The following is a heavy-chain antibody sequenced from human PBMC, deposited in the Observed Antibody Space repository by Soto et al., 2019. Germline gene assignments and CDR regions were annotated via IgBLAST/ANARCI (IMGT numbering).Heavy chain of an antibody. CDR3: ASAGGDAAAPTNYYMDV. CDR2: ISGSGGST. J-gene: IGHJ6*03. V-gene: IGHV3-23*01. Sequence: EVQLLESGGGLVQPGGSLRLSCAASGFTFSSYAMSWVRQAPGKGLEWVSAISGSGGSTYYADSVKGRFTISRDNSKNTLYLQMNSLRAEDTAVYYCASAGGDAAAPTNYYMDVWGKGTTVTVSS. CDR1: GFTFSSYA. D-gene: IGHD3-10*01.